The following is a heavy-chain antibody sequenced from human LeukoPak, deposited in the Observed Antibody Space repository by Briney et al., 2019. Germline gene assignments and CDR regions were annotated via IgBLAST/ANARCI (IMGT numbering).Heavy chain of an antibody. CDR2: ISYDGSNK. CDR3: ARQRTASSATKTYGMDV. J-gene: IGHJ6*02. Sequence: GGSLRLSCAASGFTFSSYAMHWVRQAPGKGLEWVAVISYDGSNKYYADSVKGRFTISRDNSKDTLYLQMNSLRAEDTAVYYCARQRTASSATKTYGMDVWGQGTTVTVSS. V-gene: IGHV3-30*04. CDR1: GFTFSSYA. D-gene: IGHD4-17*01.